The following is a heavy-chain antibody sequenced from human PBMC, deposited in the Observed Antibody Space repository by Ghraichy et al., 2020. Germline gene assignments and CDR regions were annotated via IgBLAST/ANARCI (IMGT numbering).Heavy chain of an antibody. V-gene: IGHV2-26*01. Sequence: SGPTLVKPTETLTLTCTVSGFSLSNARMGVSWIRQPPGKALEWLAHIFSNDEKSYSTSLKSRLTISKDTSKSQVVLTMSNMDPVNTATYYCARAPYSSSLFDYWGQGTLVTVSS. CDR2: IFSNDEK. CDR3: ARAPYSSSLFDY. CDR1: GFSLSNARMG. J-gene: IGHJ4*02. D-gene: IGHD6-6*01.